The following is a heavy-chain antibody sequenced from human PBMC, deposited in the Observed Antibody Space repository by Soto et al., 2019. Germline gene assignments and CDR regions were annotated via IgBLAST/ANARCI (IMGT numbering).Heavy chain of an antibody. CDR2: ISPLKGRT. J-gene: IGHJ1*01. D-gene: IGHD4-17*01. CDR1: GYTFTSYG. V-gene: IGHV1-18*04. CDR3: AMDYGDRPEYFKH. Sequence: QVQSVQSGPDLKRPGASMKVSCKASGYTFTSYGISWVRQAPGQGLEWMAWISPLKGRTQYSQKAQGRVTLSTDTSSNTAYMEMTTLRVDDTAVYYCAMDYGDRPEYFKHWGQGTLLTVS.